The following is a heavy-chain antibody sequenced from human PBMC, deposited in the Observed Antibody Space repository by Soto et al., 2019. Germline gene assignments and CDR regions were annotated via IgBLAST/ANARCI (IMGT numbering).Heavy chain of an antibody. D-gene: IGHD2-15*01. CDR3: ARGRGLYCSGGSCYGDAFDI. Sequence: GGSLRLSCAASGFTFSSYSMNWVRQAPGKGLEWVSSISSSSSYIYYADSVKGRFTISRDNAKNSLYLQMNSLRAEDTAVYYCARGRGLYCSGGSCYGDAFDIWGEGTMVTVSS. V-gene: IGHV3-21*01. CDR1: GFTFSSYS. J-gene: IGHJ3*02. CDR2: ISSSSSYI.